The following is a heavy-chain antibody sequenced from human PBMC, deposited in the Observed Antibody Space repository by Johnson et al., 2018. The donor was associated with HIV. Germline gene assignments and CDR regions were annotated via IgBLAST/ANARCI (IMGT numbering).Heavy chain of an antibody. D-gene: IGHD3-10*01. CDR1: GYSVTGYN. CDR2: IYTGSDST. Sequence: VQLVESGGGLVKHGGSLRLSCAVSGYSVTGYNMNWVRQAPVKGLEWVSVIYTGSDSTSYTDSVKDRFTISRDKSKNTLYLQMNSLRAEDTAVYYCARAVTPFGDWEAFDIWGQGTMVTVSS. CDR3: ARAVTPFGDWEAFDI. J-gene: IGHJ3*02. V-gene: IGHV3-66*02.